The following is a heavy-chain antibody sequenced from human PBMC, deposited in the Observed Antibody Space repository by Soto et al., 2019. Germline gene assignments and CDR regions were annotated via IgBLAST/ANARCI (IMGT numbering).Heavy chain of an antibody. CDR2: ISSNGGST. Sequence: PGGSLRLSCSASGFTFSSYAMHWVRQAPGKGLEYVSAISSNGGSTYYADSVKGRFTISRDNSKNTLYLQMSSLRAEDTAVYYCVKPPGYDFWSGYYYGMDVWGQGTTVTVSS. D-gene: IGHD3-3*01. CDR1: GFTFSSYA. J-gene: IGHJ6*02. CDR3: VKPPGYDFWSGYYYGMDV. V-gene: IGHV3-64D*08.